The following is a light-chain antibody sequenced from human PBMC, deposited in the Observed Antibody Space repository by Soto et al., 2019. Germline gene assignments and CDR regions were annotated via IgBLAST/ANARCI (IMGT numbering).Light chain of an antibody. CDR1: QGISNY. CDR3: QKYLSALWT. CDR2: AAS. V-gene: IGKV1-27*01. Sequence: DIQMTQSPSSLSASVGDRVTITCRASQGISNYLAWYQQKPGKVPKLLIYAASTLRPGVPSRFSGSGSGTDFTLTISSLQPEDVATYYCQKYLSALWTFGQGTKVEIK. J-gene: IGKJ1*01.